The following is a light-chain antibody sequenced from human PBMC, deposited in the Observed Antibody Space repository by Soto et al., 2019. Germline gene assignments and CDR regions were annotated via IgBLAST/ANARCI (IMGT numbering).Light chain of an antibody. J-gene: IGKJ1*01. V-gene: IGKV3-20*01. CDR2: GAS. CDR3: QQYGSSPHT. Sequence: IVLTQSPGTLSLSPGERATLSCRASQSVSSSYLAWYQQKPGQAPRLLIYGASSRATGIPDRFSGSGSGTDFTLTISRLEPEDVAVYYCQQYGSSPHTFGQGSKVEIK. CDR1: QSVSSSY.